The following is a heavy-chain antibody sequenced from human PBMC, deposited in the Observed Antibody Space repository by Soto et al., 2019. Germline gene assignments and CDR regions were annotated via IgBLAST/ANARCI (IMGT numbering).Heavy chain of an antibody. D-gene: IGHD1-1*01. V-gene: IGHV5-51*01. Sequence: EESLRISWKGSGYSFTSCWIGWVRQMPGKGLEWMGIIYPGDSDTRYSPSFQGQVTISADKSISTAYLQWSSLKASDTAMYYCARLGTTGTTGLYYYYGMDVWGQGTTVTVSS. CDR2: IYPGDSDT. J-gene: IGHJ6*02. CDR3: ARLGTTGTTGLYYYYGMDV. CDR1: GYSFTSCW.